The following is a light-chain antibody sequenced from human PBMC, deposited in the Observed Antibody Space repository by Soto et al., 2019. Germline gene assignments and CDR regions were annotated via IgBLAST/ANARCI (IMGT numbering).Light chain of an antibody. CDR2: GAS. CDR1: QSVSSN. J-gene: IGKJ1*01. Sequence: EIVMTQSPATLSVSAGDRATLSCRASQSVSSNLAWYQQKPGQAPSLLIYGASTRDTGIPARFSGSGSGTEFTLTISSLQTEDFAVYYCQHYNNWPRTFGQGTKVEIK. CDR3: QHYNNWPRT. V-gene: IGKV3-15*01.